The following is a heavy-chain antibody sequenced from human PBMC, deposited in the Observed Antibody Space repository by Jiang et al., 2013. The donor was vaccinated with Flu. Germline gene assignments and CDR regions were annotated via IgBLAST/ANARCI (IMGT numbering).Heavy chain of an antibody. D-gene: IGHD3-3*01. CDR3: ARVGELRFLEWLSNYYYYYGMDV. J-gene: IGHJ6*04. V-gene: IGHV4-34*01. CDR1: GGSFSGYY. CDR2: INHSGST. Sequence: LLKPSETLSLTCAVYGGSFSGYYWSWIRQPPGKGLEWIGEINHSGSTNYNPSLKSRVTISVDTSKNQFSLKLSSVTAADTAVYYCARVGELRFLEWLSNYYYYYGMDVWGKGTTV.